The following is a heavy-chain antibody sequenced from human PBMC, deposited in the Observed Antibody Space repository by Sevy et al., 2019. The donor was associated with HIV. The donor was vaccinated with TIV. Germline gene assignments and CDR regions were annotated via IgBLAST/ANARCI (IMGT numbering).Heavy chain of an antibody. Sequence: GGSLRLSCAASGFTFSSYSMNWVRQAPGKGLEWVSYISSSSSTIYYADSVKGRFTISRDKAKNSLYLQMNSLRDEDTAVYYCARDLGVLRFLEGAFDIWGQGTMVTVSS. CDR1: GFTFSSYS. CDR2: ISSSSSTI. D-gene: IGHD3-3*01. CDR3: ARDLGVLRFLEGAFDI. J-gene: IGHJ3*02. V-gene: IGHV3-48*02.